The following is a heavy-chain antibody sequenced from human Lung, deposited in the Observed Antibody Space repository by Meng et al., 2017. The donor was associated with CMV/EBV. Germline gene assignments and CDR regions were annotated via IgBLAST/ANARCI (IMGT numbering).Heavy chain of an antibody. D-gene: IGHD3-16*01. CDR2: INTSVGYT. CDR1: GYTFTNYY. V-gene: IGHV1-46*01. CDR3: ARASRVLGGFDY. Sequence: QVQLVQSGAEAKKTGASVKVSCKASGYTFTNYYMHWVRQAPGQGLEWMGIINTSVGYTSHAQKFQGRVTMTRDTSTSTVHMEVSSLRSADTAVYYCARASRVLGGFDYWGQGTLVTVSS. J-gene: IGHJ4*02.